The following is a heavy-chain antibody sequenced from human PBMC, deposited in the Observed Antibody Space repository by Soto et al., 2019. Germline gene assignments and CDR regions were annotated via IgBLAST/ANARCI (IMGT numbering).Heavy chain of an antibody. CDR1: GFSIFTYW. J-gene: IGHJ3*02. D-gene: IGHD3-22*01. V-gene: IGHV3-7*03. CDR2: IKSDGSEK. CDR3: ARDTPRYYYDSSGYYHHDAFDI. Sequence: PGGSLRLSCAASGFSIFTYWMSCVRQAPGKGLEWVANIKSDGSEKYYVDSVKGRFIISRDNAKESLYLQMNSLRAEDTAVYYCARDTPRYYYDSSGYYHHDAFDIWGQGTMVTVS.